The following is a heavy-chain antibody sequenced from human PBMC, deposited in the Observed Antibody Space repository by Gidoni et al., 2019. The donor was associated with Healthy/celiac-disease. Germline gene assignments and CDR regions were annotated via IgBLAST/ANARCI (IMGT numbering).Heavy chain of an antibody. V-gene: IGHV4-34*01. CDR2: INHSGST. CDR3: ARGGLYYYGSGSYYKAKAYFDY. Sequence: QVQLQQWGAGLLKPSETLSLTCAVYGGSFSGYYWSWIRQPPGKGLEWIGEINHSGSTNYNPSLKSLVTISVDTSKNQFSLKLSSVTAADTAVYYCARGGLYYYGSGSYYKAKAYFDYWGQGTLVTVSS. CDR1: GGSFSGYY. D-gene: IGHD3-10*01. J-gene: IGHJ4*02.